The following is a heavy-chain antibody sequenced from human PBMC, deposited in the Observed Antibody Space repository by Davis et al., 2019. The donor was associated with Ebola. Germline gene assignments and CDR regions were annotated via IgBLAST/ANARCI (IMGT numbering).Heavy chain of an antibody. V-gene: IGHV4-31*03. CDR2: IYYSGST. J-gene: IGHJ6*02. CDR1: GDSISSGGYY. Sequence: PSETLSLTCTVSGDSISSGGYYWSWIRQHPGKGLEWLGSIYYSGSTYYNPSLKSRITISLEMSQNQFSVTLSSVTAADTAVYYCARGRKGTIFEVVTHCAFYGLDVWGQGTTVTVSS. D-gene: IGHD3-3*01. CDR3: ARGRKGTIFEVVTHCAFYGLDV.